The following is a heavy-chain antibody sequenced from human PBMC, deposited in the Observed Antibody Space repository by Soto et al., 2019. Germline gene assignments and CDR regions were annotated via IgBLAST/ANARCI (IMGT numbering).Heavy chain of an antibody. D-gene: IGHD5-12*01. CDR1: GFTFSDYS. CDR3: ARDLVATTPQGDAFDI. Sequence: EVQLVESGGGLVKPGGSLRLSCAASGFTFSDYSMTWVRQAPGMGLEWVSSISSSSKYIYYSDSLKGRFTISRDNAKNSLYLQMNSLRAEDTAVYYCARDLVATTPQGDAFDIWGQGTMVTVSS. CDR2: ISSSSKYI. V-gene: IGHV3-21*01. J-gene: IGHJ3*02.